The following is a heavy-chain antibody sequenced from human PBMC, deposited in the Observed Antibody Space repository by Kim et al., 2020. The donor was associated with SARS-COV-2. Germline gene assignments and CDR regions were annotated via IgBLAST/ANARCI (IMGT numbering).Heavy chain of an antibody. V-gene: IGHV3-53*04. J-gene: IGHJ4*02. D-gene: IGHD3-16*02. CDR1: VFTVSSNY. CDR2: IYSGGST. CDR3: AREGYSSVFAY. Sequence: GGSLRLSCAASVFTVSSNYMILVRQAPGKVLEWVSVIYSGGSTYYADSGKGRFTISRHNSKNTLYLQMNSLRTEDTAVYYCAREGYSSVFAYWGQGTLVT.